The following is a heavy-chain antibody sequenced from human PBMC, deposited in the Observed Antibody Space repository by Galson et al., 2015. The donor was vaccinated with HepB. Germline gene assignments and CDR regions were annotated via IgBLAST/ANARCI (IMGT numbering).Heavy chain of an antibody. J-gene: IGHJ4*02. CDR2: IGGTGNT. Sequence: SLRLSCAASGFTFSNFAMSWVRQAPGKGLEWASGIGGTGNTFYSDSVKGRFTISRDNSKNALYLQMNSLRTEDTAIYYCAKDICTSASCLYYFDFWGQGTLVSVSS. CDR1: GFTFSNFA. V-gene: IGHV3-23*01. D-gene: IGHD2-2*01. CDR3: AKDICTSASCLYYFDF.